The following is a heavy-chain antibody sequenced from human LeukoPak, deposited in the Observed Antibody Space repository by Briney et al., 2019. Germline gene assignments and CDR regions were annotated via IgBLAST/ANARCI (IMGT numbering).Heavy chain of an antibody. Sequence: SETLSLTCTVSGGSIGSYYWSWIRQPAGKGLEWIGRIYISGSTRYNPPLKSRVTMSVDTSKNQFSLKLRSVTAADTAVYYCARGLMGTTYYFDYWGQGTLVTFSS. J-gene: IGHJ4*02. CDR2: IYISGST. D-gene: IGHD1-26*01. V-gene: IGHV4-4*07. CDR1: GGSIGSYY. CDR3: ARGLMGTTYYFDY.